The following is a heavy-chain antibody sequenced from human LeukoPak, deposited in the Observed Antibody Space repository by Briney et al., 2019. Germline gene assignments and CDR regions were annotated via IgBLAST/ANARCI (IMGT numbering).Heavy chain of an antibody. CDR1: GYTFTSYG. CDR2: ISAYNGNT. V-gene: IGHV1-18*01. J-gene: IGHJ5*02. D-gene: IGHD2-2*02. CDR3: ARDHCSSTSRYNRRGQNWFDP. Sequence: GASVKVSCKASGYTFTSYGISWVRQAPGQGLEWMGWISAYNGNTNYAQKLQGRVTMTTDTSTSTAYMELRSLRSDDTAVYYCARDHCSSTSRYNRRGQNWFDPWGQGTLVTVSS.